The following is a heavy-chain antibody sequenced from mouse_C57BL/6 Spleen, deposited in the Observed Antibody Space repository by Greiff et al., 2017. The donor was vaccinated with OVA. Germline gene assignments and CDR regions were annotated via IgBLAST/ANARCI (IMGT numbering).Heavy chain of an antibody. CDR1: GYTFTSYW. CDR2: IDPSDSHT. J-gene: IGHJ4*01. CDR3: ARSVQVVTVYYYAMDY. V-gene: IGHV1-50*01. Sequence: QVQLQQPGAELVKPGASVKLSCKASGYTFTSYWMQWVKQRPGQGLEWIGEIDPSDSHTNYNQKFKGKATLTVDTSSSTAYMPLSSLTSEDSAVYYCARSVQVVTVYYYAMDYWGQGTSVTVSS. D-gene: IGHD1-1*01.